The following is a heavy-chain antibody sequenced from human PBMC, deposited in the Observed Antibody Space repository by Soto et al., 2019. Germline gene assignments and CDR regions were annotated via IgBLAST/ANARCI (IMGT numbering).Heavy chain of an antibody. J-gene: IGHJ4*02. V-gene: IGHV3-21*06. CDR3: ARSGELLQTFDS. D-gene: IGHD1-26*01. Sequence: GGSLRLSCVVSGVSFSDYSMNWVRQAPGKGLEWVSLITGNSEYKYYAGSVKGRFTVSRDNAKNSLYLQMNSLTVEDTAVYYCARSGELLQTFDSWGQGTLVTVSS. CDR2: ITGNSEYK. CDR1: GVSFSDYS.